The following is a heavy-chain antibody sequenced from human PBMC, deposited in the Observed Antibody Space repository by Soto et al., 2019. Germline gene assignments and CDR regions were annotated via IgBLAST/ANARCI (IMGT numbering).Heavy chain of an antibody. V-gene: IGHV4-59*01. CDR2: MYYTGNT. Sequence: SETLSLTCTVSGDSMNNYYWSWIRQPPGKGLEWIGYMYYTGNTNYNPSLKSRVTISVDTSKNQFSLKVTSVTAADTAVYYCAREFYYDSSGIGFDSWGQGTLVTVS. J-gene: IGHJ4*02. CDR3: AREFYYDSSGIGFDS. D-gene: IGHD3-22*01. CDR1: GDSMNNYY.